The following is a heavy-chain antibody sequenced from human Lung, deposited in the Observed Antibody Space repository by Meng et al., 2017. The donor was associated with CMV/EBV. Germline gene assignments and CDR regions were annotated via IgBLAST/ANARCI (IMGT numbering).Heavy chain of an antibody. CDR1: GTSTSTSNW. V-gene: IGHV4-4*02. CDR2: VYHSGYT. CDR3: ARVTEYGGNCFDS. J-gene: IGHJ4*02. D-gene: IGHD4/OR15-4a*01. Sequence: AVSGTSTSTSNWWSWVRQPPGKGLEWIGEVYHSGYTNYNPSLKSRVTMSVDRSKNQFSLRLSSVTAADTAIYYCARVTEYGGNCFDSWGQGTLVTVSS.